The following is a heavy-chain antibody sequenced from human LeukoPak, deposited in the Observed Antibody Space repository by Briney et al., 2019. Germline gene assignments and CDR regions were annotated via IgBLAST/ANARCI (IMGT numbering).Heavy chain of an antibody. V-gene: IGHV4-38-2*02. D-gene: IGHD2-15*01. J-gene: IGHJ6*03. CDR1: GYSISSVYY. CDR3: ARGVAATLYYYYYYMDV. CDR2: INHSGST. Sequence: PSDTLSLTCTVSGYSISSVYYGVWIRPPPGKGLEWIGEINHSGSTNYNPSLKSRVTISVDTSKNQFSLKLSSVTAADTAVYYCARGVAATLYYYYYYMDVWGKGTTVTVSS.